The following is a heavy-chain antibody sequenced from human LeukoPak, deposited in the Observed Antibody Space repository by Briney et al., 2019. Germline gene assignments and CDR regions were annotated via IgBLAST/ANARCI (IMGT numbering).Heavy chain of an antibody. CDR2: ISGSGGST. D-gene: IGHD4-17*01. CDR3: AKANRGLRMYHYYMDV. Sequence: GGSLRLSCAASGFTFSSYAMSWVRQAPGKGLEWVSAISGSGGSTYYADSVKGRFTISRDNSKNTLYLQMNSLRAEDTAVYYCAKANRGLRMYHYYMDVWGKGTTVTVSS. V-gene: IGHV3-23*01. J-gene: IGHJ6*03. CDR1: GFTFSSYA.